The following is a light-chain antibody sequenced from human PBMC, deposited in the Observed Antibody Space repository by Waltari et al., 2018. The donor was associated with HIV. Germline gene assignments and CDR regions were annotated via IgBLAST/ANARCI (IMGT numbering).Light chain of an antibody. CDR1: SSNIGSNY. J-gene: IGLJ3*02. V-gene: IGLV1-47*01. CDR3: AAWDDSLSGLHWV. CDR2: RNN. Sequence: QSVLTQPPSASGTPGQRVTISCSGSSSNIGSNYVYWYQQLPGTAPKLLISRNNQRPSGVPDRFSGSKSGTSASLAISGLRSEDEADYYCAAWDDSLSGLHWVFGGGTKLTVL.